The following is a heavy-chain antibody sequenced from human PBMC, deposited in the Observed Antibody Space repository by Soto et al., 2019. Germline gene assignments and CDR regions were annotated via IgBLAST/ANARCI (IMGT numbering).Heavy chain of an antibody. CDR1: GASINDFY. CDR3: ARASSSTWYKLEYKWFDP. J-gene: IGHJ5*02. V-gene: IGHV4-59*01. CDR2: MYYSETT. D-gene: IGHD6-13*01. Sequence: SETLSHTCTVSGASINDFYWSWIRQTPGKGLEWVGFMYYSETTKYNPSLKGRVNMSLDTSKNQVSLHLKSVTAADTAVYYCARASSSTWYKLEYKWFDPWGQGTQVTVSS.